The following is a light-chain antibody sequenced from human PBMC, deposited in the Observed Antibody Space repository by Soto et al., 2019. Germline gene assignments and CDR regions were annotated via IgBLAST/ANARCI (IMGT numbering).Light chain of an antibody. CDR1: SSNIGDNY. J-gene: IGLJ1*01. CDR3: QSYDISLHNDV. V-gene: IGLV1-40*01. CDR2: GDN. Sequence: QSVLTQPPSVSAAPGQKVTISCSGTSSNIGDNYVSWYQHLPGTAPKLLIYGDNNRPSGVPDRFSGSKSGTSASLAITLLQAEDEADYYCQSYDISLHNDVFGTGTKVTVL.